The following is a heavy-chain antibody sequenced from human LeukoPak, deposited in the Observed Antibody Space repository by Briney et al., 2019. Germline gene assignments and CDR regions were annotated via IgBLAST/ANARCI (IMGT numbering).Heavy chain of an antibody. J-gene: IGHJ4*02. CDR2: ISYDGSNK. Sequence: GGSLLLSCAASGFTFSSYAMHWVRQAPGKGLEWVAVISYDGSNKYYADSVKGRFTISRGNSKNTLYLQMNSLRAEDTAVYYCAREWELDYWGQGTLVTVSS. CDR3: AREWELDY. V-gene: IGHV3-30-3*01. D-gene: IGHD1-26*01. CDR1: GFTFSSYA.